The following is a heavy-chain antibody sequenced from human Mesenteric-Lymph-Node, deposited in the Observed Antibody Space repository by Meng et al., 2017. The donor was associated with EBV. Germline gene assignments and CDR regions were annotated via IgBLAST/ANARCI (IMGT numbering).Heavy chain of an antibody. D-gene: IGHD3-22*01. CDR2: IYYSGST. J-gene: IGHJ4*02. Sequence: QGQLQGAGPGPAKPSQTLSLTCTVSGGSISNSYYYWSWIRQPPGKGLEWIGYIYYSGSTYYNPSLKSRVTISVDTSKNQFSLKLASVTAADTAVYYCTRGIGDYYDGSGYSYYFDHWGQGTLVTVSS. CDR3: TRGIGDYYDGSGYSYYFDH. CDR1: GGSISNSYYY. V-gene: IGHV4-30-4*01.